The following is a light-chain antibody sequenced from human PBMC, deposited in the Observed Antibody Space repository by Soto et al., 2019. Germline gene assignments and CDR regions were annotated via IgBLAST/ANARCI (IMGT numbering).Light chain of an antibody. CDR3: QQYGTSPCT. V-gene: IGKV3-20*01. CDR1: QSVTSNS. Sequence: EIVLTQSPGTLSLSSGERATLSCRASQSVTSNSLAWYQQRPGQAPRLLIYGTSTRATGIPDRFSGSGSGTDFTLIISRLELEDFAMYYCQQYGTSPCTFGQGTRLEIK. CDR2: GTS. J-gene: IGKJ2*02.